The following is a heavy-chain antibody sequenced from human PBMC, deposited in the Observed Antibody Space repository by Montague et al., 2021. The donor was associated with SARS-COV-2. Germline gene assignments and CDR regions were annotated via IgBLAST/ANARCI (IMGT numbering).Heavy chain of an antibody. CDR2: IYNGGTT. CDR1: GDSIRNSYYS. J-gene: IGHJ4*02. Sequence: SETLSLTCTVSGDSIRNSYYSWVWVRQPPGKGLEWIGNIYNGGTTFYNPSLKSRVTIFVDTSKNQFSLKLSSVTAADTAVYYCATRTRYPQNDFGFWGQGTLVTVSS. D-gene: IGHD2-15*01. V-gene: IGHV4-39*01. CDR3: ATRTRYPQNDFGF.